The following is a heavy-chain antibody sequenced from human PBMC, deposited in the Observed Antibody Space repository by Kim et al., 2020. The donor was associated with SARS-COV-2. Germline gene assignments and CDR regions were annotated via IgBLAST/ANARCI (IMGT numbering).Heavy chain of an antibody. Sequence: GESLKISCKASGYIFTRYWISWVRQMPGKGLEWMGRIDPSDSYTIYRPSFEGHVTISADKSISTAYLQWSSLKASDIAIYYCARQENVPDAFDIWGQGTM. V-gene: IGHV5-10-1*01. D-gene: IGHD2-2*01. CDR2: IDPSDSYT. CDR3: ARQENVPDAFDI. CDR1: GYIFTRYW. J-gene: IGHJ3*02.